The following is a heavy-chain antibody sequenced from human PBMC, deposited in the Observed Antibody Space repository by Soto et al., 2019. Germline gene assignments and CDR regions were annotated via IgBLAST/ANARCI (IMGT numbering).Heavy chain of an antibody. CDR2: ISGSGGST. J-gene: IGHJ4*02. D-gene: IGHD6-13*01. V-gene: IGHV3-23*01. CDR1: GVTFSSYA. Sequence: PXGSLRLSCAASGVTFSSYAMSWVRQAPGKGLDWVSAISGSGGSTYYADSVKGRFTISRDNSKNTLYLQMNSLRAEDTAVYYCATGGYSSSWYRWGYYWGQGTLVTVSS. CDR3: ATGGYSSSWYRWGYY.